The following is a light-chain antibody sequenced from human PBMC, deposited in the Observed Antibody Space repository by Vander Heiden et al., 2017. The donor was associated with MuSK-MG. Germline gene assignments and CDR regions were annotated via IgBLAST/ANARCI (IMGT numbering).Light chain of an antibody. CDR1: SSDVCGYNY. CDR3: SSYAGSNNYV. CDR2: EVS. J-gene: IGLJ1*01. Sequence: QSALTQPPSASGSPGQSVTISCTGTSSDVCGYNYVPWYQQRPGNAPHLMIYEVSMRPSGVPPRFSGSKSGNTASLTVSVLQAEDDAEYYCSSYAGSNNYVFGTGTKVTVL. V-gene: IGLV2-8*01.